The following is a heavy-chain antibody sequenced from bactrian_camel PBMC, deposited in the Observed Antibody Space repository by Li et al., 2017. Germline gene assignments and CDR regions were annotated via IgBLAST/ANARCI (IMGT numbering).Heavy chain of an antibody. Sequence: HVQLVESGGGSVQAGGSLRLSCEAPGYTYDTYCMGWFRQAPGKEREGIATIDSDGDTAYVESMKGRFTISVDNAKNTLYLQMNSLEPEDTAVYWCTADFTGNGWTHTYWGQGTQVTVS. V-gene: IGHV3S26*01. J-gene: IGHJ4*01. CDR3: TADFTGNGWTHTY. CDR1: GYTYDTYC. CDR2: IDSDGDT. D-gene: IGHD5*01.